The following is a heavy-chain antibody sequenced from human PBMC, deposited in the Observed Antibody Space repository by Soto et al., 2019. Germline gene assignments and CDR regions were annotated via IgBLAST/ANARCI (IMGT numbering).Heavy chain of an antibody. J-gene: IGHJ4*02. V-gene: IGHV3-23*01. Sequence: EVQLLESGGGLVQPGGSLRLSCAASGFTFSSYAMSWVRQAPGKGLEWVSAISGSGGSTYYADSVKGRFTISRDNSKNTLYLQMNSLRAEDTAVYYCAKDVDGGYGSHTEPFDYWGQGTLVTVSS. CDR3: AKDVDGGYGSHTEPFDY. CDR2: ISGSGGST. CDR1: GFTFSSYA. D-gene: IGHD5-12*01.